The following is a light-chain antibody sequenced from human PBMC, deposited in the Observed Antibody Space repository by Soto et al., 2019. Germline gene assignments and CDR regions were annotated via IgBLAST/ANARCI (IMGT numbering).Light chain of an antibody. V-gene: IGKV1-39*01. CDR3: QQSYSTLRT. J-gene: IGKJ1*01. CDR1: QSISNY. CDR2: AAS. Sequence: DIQMTQSPSSLSASVGYRVTITCRASQSISNYLNWYQQKPGKAPNLLIYAASSLQSGVPARFSGSGSGTDFTLTISSLQPEDFATYYCQQSYSTLRTFGQGTKVDIK.